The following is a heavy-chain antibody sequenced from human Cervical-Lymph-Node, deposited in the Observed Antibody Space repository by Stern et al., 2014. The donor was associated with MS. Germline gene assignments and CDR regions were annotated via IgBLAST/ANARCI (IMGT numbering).Heavy chain of an antibody. CDR3: ASANCSSTSCPNWFDP. V-gene: IGHV4-30-4*01. D-gene: IGHD2-2*01. Sequence: QVQLQESGPGLVKPSQTLSLTCTVSGGSISSGDYYWSWIRQPPGKGLEWIGDIYYSGSTYYNPSLKSRVTISVDTSKNQFSLKLSSVTAADTAVYYCASANCSSTSCPNWFDPGGQGTLVTVSS. J-gene: IGHJ5*02. CDR1: GGSISSGDYY. CDR2: IYYSGST.